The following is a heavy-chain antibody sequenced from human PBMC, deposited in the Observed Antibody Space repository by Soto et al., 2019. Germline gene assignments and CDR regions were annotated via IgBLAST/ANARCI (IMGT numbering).Heavy chain of an antibody. CDR2: IYYSGST. J-gene: IGHJ6*03. CDR3: ARPPYSFFIMPLLNGVCYPPYYYYMDV. V-gene: IGHV4-59*01. D-gene: IGHD2-8*01. CDR1: GGSISSYY. Sequence: SETLSLTCTVSGGSISSYYWSWIRQPPGKGLEWIGYIYYSGSTNYNPSIKSRVTISVDTSKNQFSLKLSSVTAADTAVYYCARPPYSFFIMPLLNGVCYPPYYYYMDVWGKGTTVTVSS.